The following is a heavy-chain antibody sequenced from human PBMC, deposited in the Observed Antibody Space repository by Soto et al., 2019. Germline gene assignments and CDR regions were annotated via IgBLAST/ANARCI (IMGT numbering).Heavy chain of an antibody. CDR1: GFTFSSYE. CDR3: AREAGTAAVSYYYYGMDV. CDR2: ISSSGSTI. J-gene: IGHJ6*02. D-gene: IGHD1-1*01. Sequence: GGSLRLSCAASGFTFSSYEMNWVRQAPGKGLEWVSYISSSGSTIYYADSVKGRFTISRDNAKNSLYLQMNSLRAEDTAVYYCAREAGTAAVSYYYYGMDVWGQGTTVTVS. V-gene: IGHV3-48*03.